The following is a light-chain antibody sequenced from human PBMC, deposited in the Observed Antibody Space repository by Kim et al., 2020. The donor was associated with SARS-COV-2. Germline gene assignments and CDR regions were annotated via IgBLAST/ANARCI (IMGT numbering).Light chain of an antibody. V-gene: IGKV3-11*01. J-gene: IGKJ4*01. CDR2: GAS. CDR1: QSISSY. CDR3: QQRTNWPLVT. Sequence: FPGERATLSCRANQSISSYLAWFQQRPGQAPRLLIHGASNRATGIPARFSGSGSGADFTLTISSLEPEDFAVYYCQQRTNWPLVTFGGGTKVDIK.